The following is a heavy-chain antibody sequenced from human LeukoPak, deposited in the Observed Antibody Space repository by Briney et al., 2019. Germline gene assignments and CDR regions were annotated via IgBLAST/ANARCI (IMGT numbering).Heavy chain of an antibody. CDR2: IIPIFGTA. V-gene: IGHV1-69*13. J-gene: IGHJ6*02. CDR3: ARDRGIGNKSPPAV. Sequence: GASVKVSCKASGGTFSSYAISWVRQAPGQGLEWMGGIIPIFGTANYAQKFQGRVTITADESTSTAYMELRSLRSDDTAVYYCARDRGIGNKSPPAVWGQGTTVTVSS. D-gene: IGHD4-23*01. CDR1: GGTFSSYA.